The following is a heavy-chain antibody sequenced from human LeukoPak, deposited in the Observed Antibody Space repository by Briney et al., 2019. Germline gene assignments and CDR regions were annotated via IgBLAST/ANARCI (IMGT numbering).Heavy chain of an antibody. CDR3: ARSLQLWVQDFDY. D-gene: IGHD5-18*01. CDR1: GYTFTSYD. V-gene: IGHV1-8*01. J-gene: IGHJ4*02. Sequence: ASVKVSCKASGYTFTSYDINWVRQATGQGLEWMGWMNPNSGNTGYAQKLQGRVTMTTDTSTSTAYMELRSLRSDDTAVYYCARSLQLWVQDFDYWGQGTLVTVSS. CDR2: MNPNSGNT.